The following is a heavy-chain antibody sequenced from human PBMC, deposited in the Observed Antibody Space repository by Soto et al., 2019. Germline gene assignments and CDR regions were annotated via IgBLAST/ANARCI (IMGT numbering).Heavy chain of an antibody. V-gene: IGHV1-18*01. CDR1: GYTFTSYV. Sequence: QVQLVQSGAEVKKPGASVKVSCKASGYTFTSYVISWVRQAPGQGLEWMGWISAYNGNTNYAQKLQGRVTMTTDTSPSTAYMERRSLRSDDTAVYYCASYREQLVLYGMDVWGQGTTVTVSS. J-gene: IGHJ6*02. CDR3: ASYREQLVLYGMDV. CDR2: ISAYNGNT. D-gene: IGHD6-13*01.